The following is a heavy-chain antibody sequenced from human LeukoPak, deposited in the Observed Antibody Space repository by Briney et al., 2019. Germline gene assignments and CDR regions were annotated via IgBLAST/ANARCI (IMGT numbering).Heavy chain of an antibody. CDR2: IYYSGST. V-gene: IGHV4-30-4*08. CDR3: ARPLGYCSGGSCLWYFDY. J-gene: IGHJ4*02. Sequence: PSQTLSLTCTVSGGSISSGDYYWTWIRQPPGKGLEWMGYIYYSGSTHYNPSLKSRVAISADTSKNQVSLKLSSVTAADTAVYYCARPLGYCSGGSCLWYFDYWGQGTLVTVSS. D-gene: IGHD2-15*01. CDR1: GGSISSGDYY.